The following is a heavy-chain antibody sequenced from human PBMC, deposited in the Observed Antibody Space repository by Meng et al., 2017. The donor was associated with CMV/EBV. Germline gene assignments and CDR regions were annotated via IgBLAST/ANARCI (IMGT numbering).Heavy chain of an antibody. D-gene: IGHD1-26*01. J-gene: IGHJ4*02. CDR2: IIPILGIA. CDR3: ARSGSYSSPIDY. Sequence: SVKVSCKASGGTFSSYPISWVRQAPGQGLEWMGRIIPILGIANYAQKFQGRVTITADKSTSTAYMELSSLRSEDTAVYYCARSGSYSSPIDYWGQGTLVTVSS. CDR1: GGTFSSYP. V-gene: IGHV1-69*02.